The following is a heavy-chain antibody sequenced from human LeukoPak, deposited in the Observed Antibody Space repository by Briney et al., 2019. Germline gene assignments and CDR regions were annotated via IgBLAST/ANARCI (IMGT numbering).Heavy chain of an antibody. V-gene: IGHV3-20*04. D-gene: IGHD5-12*01. Sequence: GGSLRLSCAASGFTFSSYWMSWVRQAPGKGLEWVSGINWNGGSTGYADSVKGRFTISRDNAKNSLYLQMNSLRAEDTALYYCARGWIGAFDIWGQGTMVTVSS. J-gene: IGHJ3*02. CDR3: ARGWIGAFDI. CDR2: INWNGGST. CDR1: GFTFSSYW.